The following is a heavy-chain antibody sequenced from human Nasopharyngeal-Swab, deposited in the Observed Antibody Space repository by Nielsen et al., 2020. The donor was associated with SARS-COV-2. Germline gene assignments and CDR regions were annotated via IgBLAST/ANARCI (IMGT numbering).Heavy chain of an antibody. J-gene: IGHJ5*02. CDR1: GGTFSSYA. Sequence: SVKVSCKASGGTFSSYAISWVRQAPGQGLEWMGGIIPIFGRANYAQKFQGRVTITADESTSTAYMELSSLRSEDTAVYYCARDKGLRFLEWLPLKGFTGWFDPWGQGTLVTVSS. V-gene: IGHV1-69*13. D-gene: IGHD3-3*01. CDR2: IIPIFGRA. CDR3: ARDKGLRFLEWLPLKGFTGWFDP.